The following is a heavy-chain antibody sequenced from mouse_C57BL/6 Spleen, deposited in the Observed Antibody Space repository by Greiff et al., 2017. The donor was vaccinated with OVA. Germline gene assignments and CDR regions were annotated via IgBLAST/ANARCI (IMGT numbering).Heavy chain of an antibody. CDR1: GFSLTSYG. Sequence: VQLQQSGPGLVQPSQSLSITCTVSGFSLTSYGVHWVRQPPGKGLEWLGVIWSGGSTDYNAAFISRLSISKNNSKSQVFFKMNSLRADDTAIYYCAKNAYYSTPYAMDYWGQGTSVTVSS. V-gene: IGHV2-4*01. D-gene: IGHD2-5*01. CDR3: AKNAYYSTPYAMDY. CDR2: IWSGGST. J-gene: IGHJ4*01.